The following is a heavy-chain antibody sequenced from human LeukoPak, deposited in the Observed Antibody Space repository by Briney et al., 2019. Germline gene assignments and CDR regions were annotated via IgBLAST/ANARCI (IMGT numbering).Heavy chain of an antibody. CDR2: IYYSGST. J-gene: IGHJ5*02. CDR3: ARLVPPGWFDP. V-gene: IGHV4-59*08. Sequence: SETLSLTCAVYGGSFSGYYWSWIRQPPGKGLEWIGYIYYSGSTNYNPSLKSRVTISMDTSKNQFSLKLTSVTAADTAVYYCARLVPPGWFDPWGQGTLVTVSS. CDR1: GGSFSGYY. D-gene: IGHD6-6*01.